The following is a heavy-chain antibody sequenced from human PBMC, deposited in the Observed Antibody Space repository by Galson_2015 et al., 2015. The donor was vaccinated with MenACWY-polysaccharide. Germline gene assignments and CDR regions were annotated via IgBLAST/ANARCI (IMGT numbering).Heavy chain of an antibody. V-gene: IGHV1-18*01. CDR2: INSYSGNT. Sequence: SVKVSCKAFDYTFSNFGISWLRQAPGQGLEWMGWINSYSGNTNYIEKLQGRVAMTTDTSTSTVYMELRSLRSDDTAVYYCARDGLLDHNRYFYYGMDVWGQGTTVTVSS. D-gene: IGHD2/OR15-2a*01. CDR1: DYTFSNFG. J-gene: IGHJ6*02. CDR3: ARDGLLDHNRYFYYGMDV.